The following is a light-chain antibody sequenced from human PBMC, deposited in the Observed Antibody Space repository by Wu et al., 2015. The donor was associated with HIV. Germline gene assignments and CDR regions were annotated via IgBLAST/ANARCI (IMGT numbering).Light chain of an antibody. Sequence: AIRMTQSPSSLSASTGDRVTITCRASQGISSYLAWYQQKPGKAPRFLIYAASTLQSGVPSRFSGSGSGTDFTLTISCLQPEDFATYYCQQYYTYPLTFGGGTKVDI. CDR1: QGISSY. V-gene: IGKV1-8*01. CDR2: AAS. J-gene: IGKJ4*01. CDR3: QQYYTYPLT.